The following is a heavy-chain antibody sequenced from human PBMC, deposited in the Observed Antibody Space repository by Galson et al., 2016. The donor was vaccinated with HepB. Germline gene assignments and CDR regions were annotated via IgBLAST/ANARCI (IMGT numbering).Heavy chain of an antibody. CDR3: AILMLSKVTIRGPHLYGMDV. J-gene: IGHJ6*02. Sequence: SLRLSCAAAGLTISGHWMHWVRQAPGKRLMWIAHTNSDGNNKSYANSVKGRFTISRDYAKNTVYLEMTSLRAEDTAVYYCAILMLSKVTIRGPHLYGMDVWGQGTTVTVSS. V-gene: IGHV3-74*01. D-gene: IGHD4-17*01. CDR2: TNSDGNNK. CDR1: GLTISGHW.